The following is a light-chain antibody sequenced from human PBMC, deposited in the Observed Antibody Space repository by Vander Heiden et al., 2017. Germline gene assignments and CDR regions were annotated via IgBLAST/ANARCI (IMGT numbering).Light chain of an antibody. CDR3: QQRTDWPLT. CDR1: QSVGSN. V-gene: IGKV3-11*01. Sequence: EIVLTQSPATLSLSPGERATLSCRASQSVGSNLVWYQQKPGQAPRLFIYDTSNRATGIPARFSGSGSGTDFTLTISSLEPEDFAVYYCQQRTDWPLTFGGGTKVEIK. J-gene: IGKJ4*01. CDR2: DTS.